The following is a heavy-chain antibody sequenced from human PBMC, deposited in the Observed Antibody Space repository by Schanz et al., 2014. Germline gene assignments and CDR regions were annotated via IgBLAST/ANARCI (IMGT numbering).Heavy chain of an antibody. V-gene: IGHV3-7*01. CDR3: ARGGADSAMAHEY. Sequence: VQLVESGGGVVQPGRSLRLSCAGSGFSFSDYGMHWVRQAPGRGLEWVANIKQDGSEKNYVDSVKGRFTISRDNAKNTVYLQMTSLRVEDTAVYYCARGGADSAMAHEYWGRGTLVTVSS. CDR1: GFSFSDYG. J-gene: IGHJ4*02. D-gene: IGHD5-18*01. CDR2: IKQDGSEK.